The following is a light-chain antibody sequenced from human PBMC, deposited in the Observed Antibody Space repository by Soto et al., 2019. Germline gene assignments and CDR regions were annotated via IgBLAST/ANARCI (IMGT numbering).Light chain of an antibody. CDR3: QQHNNWPFT. CDR1: HSVSSN. J-gene: IGKJ3*01. V-gene: IGKV3-15*01. Sequence: EIVMTQSPATLSVSPGERATLSCRASHSVSSNLAWYQQKPGQAPRLLIYGASSRATAIPARFSGSGSGTEFTLTISSLQSEDFALYYCQQHNNWPFTFGPGTKVDI. CDR2: GAS.